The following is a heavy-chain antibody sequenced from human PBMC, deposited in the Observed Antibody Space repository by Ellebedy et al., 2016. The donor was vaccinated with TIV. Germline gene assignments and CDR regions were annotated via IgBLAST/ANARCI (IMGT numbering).Heavy chain of an antibody. Sequence: GSLRLSCSVSGGAINNYYWSWIRQPPGKGLEWIGYIFYSGSSNYNPSLKSRVTISVDTSKNQFSLKLSSVTPADTAVYYCARGAYYDILTGYRYVGDLNWFDTWGQGTLVTVSS. CDR1: GGAINNYY. V-gene: IGHV4-59*01. CDR3: ARGAYYDILTGYRYVGDLNWFDT. J-gene: IGHJ5*02. D-gene: IGHD3-9*01. CDR2: IFYSGSS.